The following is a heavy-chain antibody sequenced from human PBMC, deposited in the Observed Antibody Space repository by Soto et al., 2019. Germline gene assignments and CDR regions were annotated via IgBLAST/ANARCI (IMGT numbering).Heavy chain of an antibody. CDR2: IFYSGST. CDR3: AKFRYFYDTSGYYFGDAFDI. D-gene: IGHD3-22*01. Sequence: SETLSLTCTVSGVSFSSSSYYWGWIRQPPGKGLEWIGSIFYSGSTYYNPSLKSRVTISVDTSKNQFSLRLSSVSAADTAVYYCAKFRYFYDTSGYYFGDAFDIWGQGTMVTVSS. CDR1: GVSFSSSSYY. J-gene: IGHJ3*02. V-gene: IGHV4-39*01.